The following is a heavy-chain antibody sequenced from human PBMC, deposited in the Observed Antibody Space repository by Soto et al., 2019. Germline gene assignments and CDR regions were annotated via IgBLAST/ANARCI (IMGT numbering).Heavy chain of an antibody. D-gene: IGHD5-12*01. CDR2: IWSDGSNK. J-gene: IGHJ6*02. Sequence: QVQLVESGGGVVQPGRSLRLSCAASGFTLSSYGMHWVRQAPGKGLEWVAGIWSDGSNKYYADSVQGRFTISRDISNNTLYLQMDSLRAEDTAMYYCARAIVATGMDVWGQGTTVTVSS. CDR3: ARAIVATGMDV. V-gene: IGHV3-33*01. CDR1: GFTLSSYG.